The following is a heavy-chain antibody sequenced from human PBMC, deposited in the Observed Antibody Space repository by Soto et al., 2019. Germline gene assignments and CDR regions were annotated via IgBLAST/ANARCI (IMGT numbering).Heavy chain of an antibody. J-gene: IGHJ4*02. CDR1: GFIFSSYS. Sequence: PGGSLRLSCAASGFIFSSYSMNWVRQAPGKGLEWLSYLSGSTDNIYYADSVRGRFTISRDNARNSLYLQMNSLRAEDTAVYYCARGHSIDYWGQGTLVTVSS. D-gene: IGHD5-18*01. CDR3: ARGHSIDY. CDR2: LSGSTDNI. V-gene: IGHV3-48*01.